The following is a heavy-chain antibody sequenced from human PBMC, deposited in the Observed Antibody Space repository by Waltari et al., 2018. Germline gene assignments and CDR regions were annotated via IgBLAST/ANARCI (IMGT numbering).Heavy chain of an antibody. Sequence: EVQLVESGGGLVKPGGSLRLYCAASGFTFSNAWMSWVRQAPGKGREWVGRIKSKTDGGTTDYAAPVKGRFTISRDDSKNTLYLQMNSLKTEDTAVYYCTTDPTTMVRGMDVWGQGTTVTVSS. V-gene: IGHV3-15*01. J-gene: IGHJ6*02. CDR1: GFTFSNAW. CDR2: IKSKTDGGTT. D-gene: IGHD3-10*01. CDR3: TTDPTTMVRGMDV.